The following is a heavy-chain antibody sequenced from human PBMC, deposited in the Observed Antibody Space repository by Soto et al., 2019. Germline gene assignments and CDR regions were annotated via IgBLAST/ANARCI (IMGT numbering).Heavy chain of an antibody. Sequence: SETLSLTCTVSGGSISSGGYYWSWIRQHPGKGLEWIGYIYYSGSTYYNPSLKSRVTISVDTSKNQFSLKLSSVTAADTAVYYCARWGIGYCSGGSCYTPGAFDIWGQGTMVTVSS. V-gene: IGHV4-31*03. CDR3: ARWGIGYCSGGSCYTPGAFDI. CDR1: GGSISSGGYY. CDR2: IYYSGST. J-gene: IGHJ3*02. D-gene: IGHD2-15*01.